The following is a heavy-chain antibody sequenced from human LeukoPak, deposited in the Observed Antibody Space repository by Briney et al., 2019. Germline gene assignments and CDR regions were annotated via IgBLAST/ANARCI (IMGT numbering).Heavy chain of an antibody. D-gene: IGHD2-15*01. V-gene: IGHV3-30-3*01. CDR3: ARGIVVVVAATSNWFDP. J-gene: IGHJ5*02. CDR1: GFTSSSYA. Sequence: GRSLRLSCAASGFTSSSYAIHWVRQAPGKGLEWVAVISYDGSNKNYADSVKGRFTISRDNSKNTVYLQMNSLRAEDTAVYYCARGIVVVVAATSNWFDPWGQGTLVTVSS. CDR2: ISYDGSNK.